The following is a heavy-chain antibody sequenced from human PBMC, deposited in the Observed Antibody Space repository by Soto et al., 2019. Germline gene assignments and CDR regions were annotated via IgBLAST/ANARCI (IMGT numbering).Heavy chain of an antibody. Sequence: EVQLVESGGGLVKPGGSLRLSCAASGFTFSSYSMNWVRQAPGKGLEWVSSISSSSSYIYYADSVKGRFTISRDNAKNSLYLQMNSLIAEDTAVYYCARSPNIQIAVYGTADYWGQGTLVTVSS. D-gene: IGHD6-19*01. CDR2: ISSSSSYI. J-gene: IGHJ4*02. CDR3: ARSPNIQIAVYGTADY. V-gene: IGHV3-21*01. CDR1: GFTFSSYS.